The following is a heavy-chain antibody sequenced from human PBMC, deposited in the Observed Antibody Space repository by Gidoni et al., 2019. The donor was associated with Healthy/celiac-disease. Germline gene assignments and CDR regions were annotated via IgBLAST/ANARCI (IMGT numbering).Heavy chain of an antibody. Sequence: QVQLQQWGAGLLKPSETLSLTCAVYGGSFSGYYWSWIRQPPGKGLEWIGEINHSGSTNYNPSLKSRVTISVDTSKNQFSLKLSSVTAADTAVYYCARGKNGRFLEWGKYFDYWGQGTLVTVSS. D-gene: IGHD3-3*01. CDR3: ARGKNGRFLEWGKYFDY. CDR2: INHSGST. V-gene: IGHV4-34*01. CDR1: GGSFSGYY. J-gene: IGHJ4*02.